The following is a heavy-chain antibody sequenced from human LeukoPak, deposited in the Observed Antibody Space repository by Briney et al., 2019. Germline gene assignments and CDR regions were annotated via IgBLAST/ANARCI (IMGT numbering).Heavy chain of an antibody. CDR1: GFTFSSYG. CDR2: ISYDGSNK. CDR3: AKSQGIVAPRDYFDY. V-gene: IGHV3-30*18. J-gene: IGHJ4*02. D-gene: IGHD1-26*01. Sequence: GGSLRLSCAASGFTFSSYGMHWVRQAPGKGLEWVAVISYDGSNKYYADSVKGRFTISRDNSKNTLYLQMNSLRAEDTAVYYCAKSQGIVAPRDYFDYWGQGTLVTVSS.